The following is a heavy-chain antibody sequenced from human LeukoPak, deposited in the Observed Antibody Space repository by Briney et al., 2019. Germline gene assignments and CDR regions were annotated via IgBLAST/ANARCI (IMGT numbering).Heavy chain of an antibody. CDR3: AKDHPSSGWYRQYFQH. J-gene: IGHJ1*01. CDR2: IWYDGSNK. D-gene: IGHD6-19*01. Sequence: PGGSLRLSCAASGFTFSSYGMHWVRQAPGKGLEWVAVIWYDGSNKYYADSVKGRFTISRDNSKNTLYLQMNSLRAEDTAVYYCAKDHPSSGWYRQYFQHWGQGTLVTVSS. V-gene: IGHV3-33*06. CDR1: GFTFSSYG.